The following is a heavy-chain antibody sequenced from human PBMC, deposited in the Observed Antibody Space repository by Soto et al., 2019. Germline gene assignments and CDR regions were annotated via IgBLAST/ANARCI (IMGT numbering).Heavy chain of an antibody. J-gene: IGHJ6*02. V-gene: IGHV1-46*01. CDR1: GYTFTSYY. CDR2: INPSGGST. Sequence: QVQLVQSGAEVKKPGASVKVSCKASGYTFTSYYMHWVRQAPGQGLEWMGIINPSGGSTSYAQKFQGRVTMNRDTSTSTVYMELSSLRSEDTAVYYCARDFDYDFWSGYYPALTSKQYGMDVWGQGTTVTVSS. CDR3: ARDFDYDFWSGYYPALTSKQYGMDV. D-gene: IGHD3-3*01.